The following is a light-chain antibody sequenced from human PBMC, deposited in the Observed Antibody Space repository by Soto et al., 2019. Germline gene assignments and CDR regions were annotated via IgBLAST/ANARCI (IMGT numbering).Light chain of an antibody. CDR3: CSYAGSSTLV. CDR1: SSNVGSYKL. V-gene: IGLV2-23*02. Sequence: QSALTQPASVSGSPGQSITISCTGTSSNVGSYKLVSWYQQHPGKAPKLMIFEVNKRPSGVSNRFSGSKSGNTASLTISGLQAEDEADYYCCSYAGSSTLVFGGGTKLTVL. CDR2: EVN. J-gene: IGLJ2*01.